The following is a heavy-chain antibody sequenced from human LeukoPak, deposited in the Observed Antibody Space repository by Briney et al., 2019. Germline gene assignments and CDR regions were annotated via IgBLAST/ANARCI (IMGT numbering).Heavy chain of an antibody. J-gene: IGHJ6*04. Sequence: SVKVSCKASGGTFSSYAISWVRQAPGQGLEWMGGIIPIFGTANYAQKFQGRVTITADKSTSTAYMELSSLRSEDTAVYYCAREGSSSWVLGDYYYGMDVWGKGTTVTVSS. D-gene: IGHD6-13*01. V-gene: IGHV1-69*06. CDR1: GGTFSSYA. CDR3: AREGSSSWVLGDYYYGMDV. CDR2: IIPIFGTA.